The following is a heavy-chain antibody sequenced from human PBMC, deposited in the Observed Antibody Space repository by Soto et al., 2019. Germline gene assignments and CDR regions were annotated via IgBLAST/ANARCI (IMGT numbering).Heavy chain of an antibody. Sequence: SETLSLTCTVSGDSISSGGYYWTWIRQHPGKGLEWIGYIYYSGGTYNNPSLRSRVTISVDRSKNQFSLRLSSVTAADTAVFYCARDIGGYGKFDYWGQGALVTVSS. D-gene: IGHD1-26*01. CDR1: GDSISSGGYY. CDR2: IYYSGGT. J-gene: IGHJ4*02. CDR3: ARDIGGYGKFDY. V-gene: IGHV4-31*03.